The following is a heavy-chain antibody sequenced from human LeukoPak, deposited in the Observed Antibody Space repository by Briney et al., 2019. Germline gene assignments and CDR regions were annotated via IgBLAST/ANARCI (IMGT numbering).Heavy chain of an antibody. Sequence: PPGGSLRLSCAASGFTFSSYSMNWVRQAPGKGLEWVSTISPSDGSTYYADSVKGRFTISRDNSKSTLYLQMNSLRAEDTAVYYCANRDNSDYVWSAFDIWGQGTLVTVSS. J-gene: IGHJ3*02. CDR3: ANRDNSDYVWSAFDI. V-gene: IGHV3-23*01. CDR2: ISPSDGST. CDR1: GFTFSSYS. D-gene: IGHD3-16*01.